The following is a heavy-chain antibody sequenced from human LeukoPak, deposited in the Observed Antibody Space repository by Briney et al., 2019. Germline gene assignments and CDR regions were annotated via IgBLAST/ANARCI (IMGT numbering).Heavy chain of an antibody. CDR1: GGTFSSYA. CDR2: IIPILGIA. Sequence: SVKVSCKASGGTFSSYAISWVRQAPGQGLEWMGRIIPILGIANYAQKFQGRVTITADKSTSTAYMELSSLRSEDTAVYYCARVISYSSYDYWAFDYWGQGTLVTVSS. V-gene: IGHV1-69*04. CDR3: ARVISYSSYDYWAFDY. D-gene: IGHD5-12*01. J-gene: IGHJ4*02.